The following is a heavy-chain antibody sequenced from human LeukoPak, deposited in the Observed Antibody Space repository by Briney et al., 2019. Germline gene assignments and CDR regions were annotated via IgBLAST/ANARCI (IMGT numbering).Heavy chain of an antibody. V-gene: IGHV4-39*01. J-gene: IGHJ5*02. D-gene: IGHD3-22*01. Sequence: SETLSLTCPVSGGSISSSSYYWGWIRQPPGKGLERIGSIYYSGSTYYNPSLKSRVTISVDTSKNQFSLKLSSVTAADTAVYYCARAHDSSGYTDPPSNWFDPWGQGTLVTVSS. CDR2: IYYSGST. CDR3: ARAHDSSGYTDPPSNWFDP. CDR1: GGSISSSSYY.